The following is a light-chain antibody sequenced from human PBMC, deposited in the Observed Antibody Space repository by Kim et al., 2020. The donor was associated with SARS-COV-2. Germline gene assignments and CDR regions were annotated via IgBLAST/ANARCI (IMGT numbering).Light chain of an antibody. J-gene: IGKJ4*01. V-gene: IGKV3-15*01. CDR3: QHYNDWPSLT. CDR2: GAS. Sequence: EIAMTQSPATLSVSPGERATLSCRASQSVSHNLAWYQQKPGQAPRLLIHGASTRATGIPGRFSGSGSGTEFTLTISNLQSEDFAVYYCQHYNDWPSLTFGGGTKVDIK. CDR1: QSVSHN.